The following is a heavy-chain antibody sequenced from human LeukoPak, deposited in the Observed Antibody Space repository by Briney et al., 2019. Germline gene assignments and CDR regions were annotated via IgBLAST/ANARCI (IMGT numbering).Heavy chain of an antibody. J-gene: IGHJ4*02. CDR3: AIKGGRLWGGHYLDD. D-gene: IGHD2-21*01. CDR2: FYHSGST. V-gene: IGHV4-59*01. CDR1: AGSIISYS. Sequence: PSETLSLTCTVSAGSIISYSWSWIRQPPGKGLEWIGYFYHSGSTNYNSSLMGRATISIDTSKNQIFLNLNSVTAADTTVDYCAIKGGRLWGGHYLDDWGQGSLVIVSS.